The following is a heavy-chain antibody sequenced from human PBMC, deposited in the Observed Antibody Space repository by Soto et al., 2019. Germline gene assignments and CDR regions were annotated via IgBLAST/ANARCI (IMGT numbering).Heavy chain of an antibody. CDR3: AKDLKVVPADINYYGMDV. V-gene: IGHV3-30*18. D-gene: IGHD2-2*01. J-gene: IGHJ6*02. CDR1: GFTFSSYG. Sequence: QVQLVESGGGVVQPGRSLRLSCAASGFTFSSYGMHWVRQAPGKGLEWVAVISYDGSNKYYADSVKGRFTISRDNSKNTLYLQMNSLRAEDTAVYYCAKDLKVVPADINYYGMDVWGQGTTVTVSS. CDR2: ISYDGSNK.